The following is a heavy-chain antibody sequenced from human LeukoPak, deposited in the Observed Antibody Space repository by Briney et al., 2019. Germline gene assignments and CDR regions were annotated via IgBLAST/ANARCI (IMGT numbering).Heavy chain of an antibody. CDR3: AREGGTVATGSWFDP. CDR2: ISSSSSYI. Sequence: GGSLRLSCAASGFTFSSYSMNWVRQAPGKGLEWVSSISSSSSYIYYADSVKGRFTISRDNSKNTLYLQMNSLRAEDTAVYYCAREGGTVATGSWFDPWGQGTLVTVSS. D-gene: IGHD1-26*01. J-gene: IGHJ5*02. V-gene: IGHV3-21*01. CDR1: GFTFSSYS.